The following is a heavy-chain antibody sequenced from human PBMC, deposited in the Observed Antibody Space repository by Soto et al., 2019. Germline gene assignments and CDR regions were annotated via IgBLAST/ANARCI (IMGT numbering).Heavy chain of an antibody. V-gene: IGHV3-23*01. CDR3: AKAGGIAVPGTHLDY. D-gene: IGHD6-19*01. CDR1: GFTFSSYA. CDR2: ISGTGSST. J-gene: IGHJ4*02. Sequence: EVQLLESGGGSVQPGGSLRLPCAASGFTFSSYAMSWVRQAPGKGLEWVSAISGTGSSTNYADSVEGRFTISRDNSKNTLYLQMSSLRAEDTAVYYCAKAGGIAVPGTHLDYWGQGTLVTVSS.